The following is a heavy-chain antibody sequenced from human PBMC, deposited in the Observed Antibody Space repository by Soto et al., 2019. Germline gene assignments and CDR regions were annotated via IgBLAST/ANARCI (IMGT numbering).Heavy chain of an antibody. J-gene: IGHJ3*02. CDR3: ARGGGVGVAGSAAFDM. Sequence: QLHLVQSGAVVKKPGASVTVSCSASGYPVTAYYMHWVRQAPGRGLEWMGGINPATGAAKYTQTFQGRVTLTRDPSTSKGFMELSGLTSEDTAVFYWARGGGVGVAGSAAFDMWGQGTLVTVSS. CDR2: INPATGAA. CDR1: GYPVTAYY. D-gene: IGHD3-3*01. V-gene: IGHV1-2*02.